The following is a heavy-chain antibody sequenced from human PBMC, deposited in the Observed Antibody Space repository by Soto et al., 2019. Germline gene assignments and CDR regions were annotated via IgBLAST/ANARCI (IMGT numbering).Heavy chain of an antibody. CDR2: IYHSGST. Sequence: PSETLSLTCAVSGGSISSSNWWSWVRQPPGKGLEWIGEIYHSGSTNYNPSLKSRVTISVDKSKNQLSLKLSSVTAADTAVYYCARGQRWGRAPKYYFDYWGQGTLVTVSS. V-gene: IGHV4-4*02. J-gene: IGHJ4*02. CDR3: ARGQRWGRAPKYYFDY. CDR1: GGSISSSNW. D-gene: IGHD3-16*01.